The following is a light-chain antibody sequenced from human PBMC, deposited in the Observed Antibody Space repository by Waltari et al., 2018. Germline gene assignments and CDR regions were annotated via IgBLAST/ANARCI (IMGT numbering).Light chain of an antibody. J-gene: IGLJ2*01. CDR2: DVS. Sequence: QSALTQPASVSGSPGQSITISCTGTSSAAGGYNSVSWYQDHPGQAPKVIIYDVSDRPSGISERFSGSKSGNTASLTISGLQAEDEADYYSSSQSSDNVVLFGGGTKLTVL. V-gene: IGLV2-14*03. CDR3: SSQSSDNVVL. CDR1: SSAAGGYNS.